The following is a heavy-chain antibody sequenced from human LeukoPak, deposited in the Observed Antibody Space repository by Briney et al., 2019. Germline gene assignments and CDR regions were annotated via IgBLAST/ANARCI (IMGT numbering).Heavy chain of an antibody. CDR2: IYYSGST. Sequence: SEILSLTCTVSGGSISSYYWSWIRQPPGKGLEWIGYIYYSGSTNYNPSLKSRVTISVDTSKNQFSLKLSSVTAADTAVYYCARPAVAGTDDYWGQGTLVTVSS. CDR3: ARPAVAGTDDY. D-gene: IGHD6-19*01. CDR1: GGSISSYY. V-gene: IGHV4-59*01. J-gene: IGHJ4*02.